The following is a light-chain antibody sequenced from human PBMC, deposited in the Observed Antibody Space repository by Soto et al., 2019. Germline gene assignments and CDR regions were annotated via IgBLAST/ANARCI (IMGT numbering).Light chain of an antibody. J-gene: IGKJ2*01. Sequence: EIVVTQSPATVSVSPGERVTLSCRASQSVSSNLAWYQQKPGQAPRLLIYGAFTRATGFPARFSGSGSGTEFTLTISSLQSEDFAVYYCQQYNDWPPAFGQGTKLEIK. CDR1: QSVSSN. V-gene: IGKV3-15*01. CDR2: GAF. CDR3: QQYNDWPPA.